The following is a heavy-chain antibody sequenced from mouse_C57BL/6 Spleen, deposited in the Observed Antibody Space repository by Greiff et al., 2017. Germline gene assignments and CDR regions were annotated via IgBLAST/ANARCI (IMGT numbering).Heavy chain of an antibody. CDR2: IYPGNSDT. D-gene: IGHD2-5*01. Sequence: EVKLVESGTVLARPGASVKMSCKTSGYTFTSYWMHWVKQRPGQGLEWIGAIYPGNSDTSYNQKFKGKAKLTAVTSASTAYMELSILTNEDSAGYYCTRDHSNYDWYFDVWGTGTTVTVSS. V-gene: IGHV1-5*01. CDR1: GYTFTSYW. CDR3: TRDHSNYDWYFDV. J-gene: IGHJ1*03.